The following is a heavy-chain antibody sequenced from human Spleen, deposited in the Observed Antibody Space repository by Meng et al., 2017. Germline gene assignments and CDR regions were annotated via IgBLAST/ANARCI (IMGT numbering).Heavy chain of an antibody. D-gene: IGHD2-21*02. CDR1: GYNFTSYG. CDR2: ISAYNGNT. V-gene: IGHV1-18*01. J-gene: IGHJ4*02. Sequence: QVQLVQSGAEVKKAGASVEVSCKASGYNFTSYGISWVRQAPGQGLEWMGWISAYNGNTNYAQKLQGRVTMTTDTSTSTAYMELRSLRSDDTAVYYCARPHPYCGGDCYPDYWGQGTLVTVSS. CDR3: ARPHPYCGGDCYPDY.